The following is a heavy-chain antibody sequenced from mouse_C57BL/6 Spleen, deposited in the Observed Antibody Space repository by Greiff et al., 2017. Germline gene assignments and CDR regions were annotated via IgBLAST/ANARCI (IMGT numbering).Heavy chain of an antibody. CDR3: ARSADSKKFAY. V-gene: IGHV1-53*01. CDR2: INPSNGGT. Sequence: QVQLQQPGTELVKPGASVKLSCKASGYTFTSYWMHWVKQRPGQGLEWIGNINPSNGGTNYNGKFKGKATLTADKSSSTAYMQLSSLTSEDSAVYFCARSADSKKFAYWGQGTLVTVSA. CDR1: GYTFTSYW. J-gene: IGHJ3*01. D-gene: IGHD2-5*01.